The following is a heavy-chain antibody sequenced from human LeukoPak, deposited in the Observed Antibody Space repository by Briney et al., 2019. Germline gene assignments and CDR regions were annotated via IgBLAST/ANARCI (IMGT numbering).Heavy chain of an antibody. CDR3: AREIAAAGLDY. D-gene: IGHD6-13*01. J-gene: IGHJ4*02. CDR2: INPNSGGT. Sequence: GASVKVSCKASGYTFTGYYMHWVRQAPGQGLEWMGWINPNSGGTNYAQKFQGRVSTTGDTSISTAYMELSKLRSDDTAVYYCAREIAAAGLDYWGQGTLVTVSS. CDR1: GYTFTGYY. V-gene: IGHV1-2*02.